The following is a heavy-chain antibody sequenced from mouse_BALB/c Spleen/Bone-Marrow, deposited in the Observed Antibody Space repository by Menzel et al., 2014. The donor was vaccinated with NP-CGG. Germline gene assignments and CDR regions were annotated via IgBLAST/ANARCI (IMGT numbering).Heavy chain of an antibody. CDR1: GYSFTSYW. V-gene: IGHV1S126*01. Sequence: VQLQQPGPQLVRPGASVKISCKASGYSFTSYWMHWVKQRPGQGLEWIGMIDPSDSETRLNQKFKDKATLTVDKSSSTAYMQLSSPTSEDSAVYYCARGDDGYYGDYWGQGTTLTVSS. J-gene: IGHJ2*01. D-gene: IGHD2-3*01. CDR2: IDPSDSET. CDR3: ARGDDGYYGDY.